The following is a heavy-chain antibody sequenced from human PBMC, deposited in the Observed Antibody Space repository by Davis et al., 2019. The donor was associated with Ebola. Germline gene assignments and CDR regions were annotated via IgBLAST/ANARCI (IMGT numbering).Heavy chain of an antibody. Sequence: GESLKISCAASGFTFSNYWMHWVRQGPGKGLVWVSRIKTDGSSTNYADSVKGRFTISRDNAKNSLYLQMNSLRAEDTALYYCAKAATPPYYGSGSSLGFWGQGTLVTVSS. CDR1: GFTFSNYW. D-gene: IGHD3-10*01. CDR3: AKAATPPYYGSGSSLGF. J-gene: IGHJ4*02. V-gene: IGHV3-74*01. CDR2: IKTDGSST.